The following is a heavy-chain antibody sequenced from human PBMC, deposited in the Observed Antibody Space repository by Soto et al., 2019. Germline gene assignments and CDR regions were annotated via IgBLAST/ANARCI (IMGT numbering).Heavy chain of an antibody. D-gene: IGHD3-3*01. CDR3: ARSLYDFWSGYYGYYYYGMDV. V-gene: IGHV1-3*01. CDR1: GYTFTSYA. J-gene: IGHJ6*02. Sequence: GASVKVSCKASGYTFTSYAMHWVRQAPGQRLEWMGWINAGNGNTKYSQKFQGRVTITRDTSASTAYMELSSLRSEDTAVYYCARSLYDFWSGYYGYYYYGMDVWGQGTTVTVSS. CDR2: INAGNGNT.